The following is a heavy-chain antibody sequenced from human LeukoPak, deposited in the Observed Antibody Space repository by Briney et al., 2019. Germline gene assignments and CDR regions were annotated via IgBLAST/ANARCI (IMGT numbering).Heavy chain of an antibody. V-gene: IGHV3-48*01. Sequence: GGSLRLYCATSGFTLSTYSMNWVRQAPGNGLEWVAYISTSSTTIYSADSVKGRFTISRDDAKNSLYLQLNRLTAEDKDVYYCARDTPSGGFDYWGQGTLVTVSS. D-gene: IGHD3-16*01. CDR1: GFTLSTYS. CDR2: ISTSSTTI. J-gene: IGHJ4*02. CDR3: ARDTPSGGFDY.